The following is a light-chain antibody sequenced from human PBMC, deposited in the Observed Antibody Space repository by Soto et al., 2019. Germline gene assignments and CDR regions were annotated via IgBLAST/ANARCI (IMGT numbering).Light chain of an antibody. V-gene: IGKV1-39*01. CDR1: QSIGKY. CDR2: GES. Sequence: DIQMTQSPSSLSASVGDRVTITCRASQSIGKYLNLYQQEPGKAPKLLIYGESTLQSGVPSRFSGSGSGTDFTLTISSLQPEDFATYYCQQSYSTPLTFGGGTKVEIK. J-gene: IGKJ4*01. CDR3: QQSYSTPLT.